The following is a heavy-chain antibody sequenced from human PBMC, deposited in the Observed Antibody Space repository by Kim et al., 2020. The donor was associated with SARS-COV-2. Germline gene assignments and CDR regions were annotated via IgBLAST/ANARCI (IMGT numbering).Heavy chain of an antibody. CDR3: AKDTTVVTPFY. CDR2: T. D-gene: IGHD1-1*01. V-gene: IGHV3-23*01. Sequence: TYYADSVKGRFTISRDNSKNTLYLQMNSLRAEDTAVYYCAKDTTVVTPFYWGQGTLVTVSS. J-gene: IGHJ4*02.